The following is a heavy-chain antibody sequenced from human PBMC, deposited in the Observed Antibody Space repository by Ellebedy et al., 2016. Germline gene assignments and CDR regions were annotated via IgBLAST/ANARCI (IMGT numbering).Heavy chain of an antibody. V-gene: IGHV1-3*01. D-gene: IGHD1-26*01. CDR3: ARDTIVGATAPIDY. Sequence: KFQGRVTITRDTSASTAYMELSSLRSEDTAVYYCARDTIVGATAPIDYWGQGTLVTVSS. J-gene: IGHJ4*02.